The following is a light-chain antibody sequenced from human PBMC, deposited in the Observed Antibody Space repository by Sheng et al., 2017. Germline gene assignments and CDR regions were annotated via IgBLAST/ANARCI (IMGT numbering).Light chain of an antibody. V-gene: IGKV1-39*01. CDR1: QSISNW. J-gene: IGKJ1*01. CDR2: AAT. Sequence: DIQMTQSPSTLSASVGDRVTITCRASQSISNWLAWYQQKPGKAPNLLIYAATSLQSGVPSRFSGSGSGTDFTLTISSLQPEDFATYYCQQTYSTVWAFGQGTKV. CDR3: QQTYSTVWA.